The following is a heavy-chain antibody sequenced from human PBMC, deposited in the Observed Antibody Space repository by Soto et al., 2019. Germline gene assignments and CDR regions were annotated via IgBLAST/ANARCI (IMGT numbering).Heavy chain of an antibody. CDR3: ARAPKVSGSSQTRPDF. D-gene: IGHD6-6*01. J-gene: IGHJ4*02. V-gene: IGHV4-34*01. Sequence: QVQLHQWGAGLLKPSETLSLACSIYSGSFSGYYWSWIRQPPGKGLEWIGEISQSGHTNYNPSLKSRVSISIDTSKKQFSLNLASVSAADTAVYYCARAPKVSGSSQTRPDFWGQGTLVTVSS. CDR1: SGSFSGYY. CDR2: ISQSGHT.